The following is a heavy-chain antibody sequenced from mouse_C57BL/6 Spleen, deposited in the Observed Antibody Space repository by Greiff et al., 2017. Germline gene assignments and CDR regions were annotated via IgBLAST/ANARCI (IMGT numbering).Heavy chain of an antibody. Sequence: VQLVESGPELVKPGASVKISCKASGYAFSSSWMNWVKQRPGKGLEWIGRIYPGDGDTNYNGKFKGKATLTADKSSSTAYMQLSSLTSEDSAVYFCARDYDGAWFAYWGQGTLVTVSA. CDR2: IYPGDGDT. J-gene: IGHJ3*01. CDR1: GYAFSSSW. D-gene: IGHD2-4*01. CDR3: ARDYDGAWFAY. V-gene: IGHV1-82*01.